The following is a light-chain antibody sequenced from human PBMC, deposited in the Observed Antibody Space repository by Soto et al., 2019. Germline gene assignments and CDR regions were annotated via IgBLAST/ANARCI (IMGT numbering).Light chain of an antibody. CDR1: QSVSSY. Sequence: EIVLTQSPATLSLSPGGRATLSCRASQSVSSYLAWYQQKPGQAPRLLIYDASNRATGIPARFSGSGSGTDFTLTISSLEPEDFAVYYCQQRNWPRTFGQGTKV. V-gene: IGKV3-11*01. J-gene: IGKJ1*01. CDR3: QQRNWPRT. CDR2: DAS.